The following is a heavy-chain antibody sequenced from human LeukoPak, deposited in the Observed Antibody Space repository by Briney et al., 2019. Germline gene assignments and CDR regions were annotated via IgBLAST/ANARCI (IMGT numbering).Heavy chain of an antibody. V-gene: IGHV3-30*04. CDR1: GFTFSSYA. CDR3: AITQYGSGSYSDS. Sequence: AGGSLRLSCAASGFTFSSYAMHWVRQAPGKGLEWVAVISYDGSNKYYADSVKGRFTISRDNSKNTLYLQMNSLRAEDTAVYYCAITQYGSGSYSDSWGQGTLVTVSP. D-gene: IGHD3-10*01. J-gene: IGHJ5*02. CDR2: ISYDGSNK.